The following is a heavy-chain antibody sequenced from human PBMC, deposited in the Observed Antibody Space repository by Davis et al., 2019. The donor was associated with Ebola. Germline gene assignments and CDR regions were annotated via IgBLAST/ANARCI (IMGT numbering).Heavy chain of an antibody. CDR1: GFTFTAAR. CDR2: VTSKASGGTS. Sequence: PGGSLRLSCAASGFTFTAARLTWVRQVPGKGLEWVGLVTSKASGGTSDYAAPVRGRFTISRDDSINTVYLHMDSLTVDDTGLYHCVMGFCIGSSGNWEDACRVWGQGIMVTVSS. V-gene: IGHV3-15*01. CDR3: VMGFCIGSSGNWEDACRV. J-gene: IGHJ3*01. D-gene: IGHD2-15*01.